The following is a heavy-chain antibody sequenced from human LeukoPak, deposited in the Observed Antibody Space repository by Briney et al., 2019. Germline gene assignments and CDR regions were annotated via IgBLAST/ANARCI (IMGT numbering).Heavy chain of an antibody. J-gene: IGHJ4*02. Sequence: GGSLRLSCTTSGFTFSSYSMSWVRQTPGKGLEWVSYISSSGSSTYYADSVKGRFTISRDNAKSSLCLQMDSLRAGDTAVYYCAREDGSQLDYWGRGTLVTVSS. D-gene: IGHD1-26*01. CDR2: ISSSGSST. V-gene: IGHV3-48*04. CDR3: AREDGSQLDY. CDR1: GFTFSSYS.